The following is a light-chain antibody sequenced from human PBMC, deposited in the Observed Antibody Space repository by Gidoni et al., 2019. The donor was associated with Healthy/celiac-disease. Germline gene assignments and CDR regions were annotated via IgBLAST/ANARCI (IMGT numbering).Light chain of an antibody. Sequence: DIVMTQTPLSSPVILGQPASIPRRPSQCLVHSGGNTYLSWLQQRPGQPPRLLIYEVSNRFSGVPDRFSGSGAGTDFTLKISRVEAEDVGVYYCMQARQFPLYTFGQGTKLEIK. J-gene: IGKJ2*01. CDR1: QCLVHSGGNTY. V-gene: IGKV2-24*01. CDR3: MQARQFPLYT. CDR2: EVS.